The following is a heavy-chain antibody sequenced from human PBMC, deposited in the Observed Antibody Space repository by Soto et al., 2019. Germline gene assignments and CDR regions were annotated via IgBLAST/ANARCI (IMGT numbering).Heavy chain of an antibody. CDR1: GFSLTTTRMG. J-gene: IGHJ4*02. Sequence: QITLKESGPPLVRPAQPLTLTCAFSGFSLTTTRMGVAWIRQPPGKALEWLALINWDDDKRYSPSLKNRLTVSKDTSTNRVVLTITNISPDDTGTYFCAHAGDFDLLSFDRWGPGTLVTVSS. V-gene: IGHV2-5*02. CDR2: INWDDDK. D-gene: IGHD2-15*01. CDR3: AHAGDFDLLSFDR.